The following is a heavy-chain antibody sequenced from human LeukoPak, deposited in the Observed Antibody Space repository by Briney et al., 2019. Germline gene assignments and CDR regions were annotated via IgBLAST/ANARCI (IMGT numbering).Heavy chain of an antibody. Sequence: PSETLSLTCAVYGGSFSGYYWSWIRQPPGKGLEWIGEINHSGSTNYNPSLKSRVTISVDTSKNQFSLKLSSVTAADTAVYYCARGDPDIVVVPAAIPGSDYLDYWGQGTLVTVSS. CDR1: GGSFSGYY. V-gene: IGHV4-34*01. CDR3: ARGDPDIVVVPAAIPGSDYLDY. J-gene: IGHJ4*02. CDR2: INHSGST. D-gene: IGHD2-2*02.